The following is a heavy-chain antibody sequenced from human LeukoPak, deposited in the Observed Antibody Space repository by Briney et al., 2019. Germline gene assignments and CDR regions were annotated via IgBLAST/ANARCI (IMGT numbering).Heavy chain of an antibody. Sequence: SETLSLTCTVSDGSISSSSYYWGWIRQPPGKGLEWIGSIYYSGSTYYNPSLKSRVTISVDTSKNQFSLKLSSVIAADTAVYYCARHNPVIVATITGAGIDYWGQGTLVTVSS. V-gene: IGHV4-39*01. D-gene: IGHD5-12*01. CDR1: DGSISSSSYY. J-gene: IGHJ4*02. CDR3: ARHNPVIVATITGAGIDY. CDR2: IYYSGST.